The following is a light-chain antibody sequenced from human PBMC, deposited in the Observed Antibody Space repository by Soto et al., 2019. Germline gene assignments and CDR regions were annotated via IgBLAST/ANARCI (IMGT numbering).Light chain of an antibody. CDR2: RIS. J-gene: IGKJ1*01. CDR3: MQATHFPRT. V-gene: IGKV2-24*01. CDR1: QSLAHSNGDTY. Sequence: DVVMTQTPLSSPVTLGQPASISCRSSQSLAHSNGDTYLSWLHQRPGQPPRVLIYRISNRLSGVPDRFSGSGAGTDFTLTISRVEAEDVGVYYCMQATHFPRTFGQGTKVDIK.